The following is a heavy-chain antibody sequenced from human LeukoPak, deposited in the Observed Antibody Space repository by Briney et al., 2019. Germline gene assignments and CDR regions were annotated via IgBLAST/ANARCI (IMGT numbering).Heavy chain of an antibody. V-gene: IGHV4-61*01. CDR2: IYYSGST. J-gene: IGHJ4*02. D-gene: IGHD3-3*01. CDR1: GGSISSSSYY. Sequence: SETLSLTCTVSGGSISSSSYYWSWIRQPPGKGLEWIGYIYYSGSTNYNPSLKSRVTISVDTSKNQFSLKLSSVTAADTAVYYCARFYDFWSGYYDYWGQGTLVTVSS. CDR3: ARFYDFWSGYYDY.